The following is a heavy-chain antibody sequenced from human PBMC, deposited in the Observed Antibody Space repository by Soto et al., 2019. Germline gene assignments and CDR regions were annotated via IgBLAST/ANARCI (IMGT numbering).Heavy chain of an antibody. CDR3: ARHLLGFFPNAMDV. D-gene: IGHD3-3*01. V-gene: IGHV4-39*01. Sequence: SETLSLTCTVSGGSISSSRYYWGWIRQPPGKGLEWVGSVYYMGATYYNPSLRSRVTISVDMARNQFSLNLNSVTAADTAVYYCARHLLGFFPNAMDVWGQGTSVTVSS. J-gene: IGHJ6*02. CDR2: VYYMGAT. CDR1: GGSISSSRYY.